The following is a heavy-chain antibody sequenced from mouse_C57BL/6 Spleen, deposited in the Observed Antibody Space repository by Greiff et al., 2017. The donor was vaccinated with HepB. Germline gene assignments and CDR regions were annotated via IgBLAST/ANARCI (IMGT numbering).Heavy chain of an antibody. CDR1: GYAFSSYW. Sequence: LQESGAELVKPGASVKISCKASGYAFSSYWMNWVKQRPGKGLEWIGQIYPGDGDTNYNGKFKGKATLTADKSSSTAYMQLSSLTSEDSAVYFCARSITTVVAIDYWGQGTTLTVSS. J-gene: IGHJ2*01. D-gene: IGHD1-1*01. CDR2: IYPGDGDT. V-gene: IGHV1-80*01. CDR3: ARSITTVVAIDY.